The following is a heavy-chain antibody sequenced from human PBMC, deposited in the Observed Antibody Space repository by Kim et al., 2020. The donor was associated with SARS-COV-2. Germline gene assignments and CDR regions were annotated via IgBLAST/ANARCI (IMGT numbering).Heavy chain of an antibody. V-gene: IGHV3-53*01. Sequence: VKGRFTISRNNSKNTLYLQRNSQRAEDTAVYYCARDSNYYDSSGRKNPDYWGQGTLVTVSS. D-gene: IGHD3-22*01. J-gene: IGHJ4*02. CDR3: ARDSNYYDSSGRKNPDY.